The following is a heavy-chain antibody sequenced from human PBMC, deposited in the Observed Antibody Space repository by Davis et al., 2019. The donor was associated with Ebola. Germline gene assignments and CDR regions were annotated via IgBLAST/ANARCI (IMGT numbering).Heavy chain of an antibody. D-gene: IGHD1-1*01. CDR3: AKKRTNRDDAFDI. CDR1: GFTFSSYA. V-gene: IGHV3-30*18. Sequence: GESLKISCAASGFTFSSYAMHWVRQAPGKGLEWVAVISYDGSNKYYADSVKGRFTISRDNSKNTLYLQMNSLRAEDTAVYYCAKKRTNRDDAFDIWGQGTMVTVSS. CDR2: ISYDGSNK. J-gene: IGHJ3*02.